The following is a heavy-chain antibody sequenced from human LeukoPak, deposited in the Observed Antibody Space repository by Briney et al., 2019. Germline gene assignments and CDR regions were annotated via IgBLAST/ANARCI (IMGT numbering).Heavy chain of an antibody. CDR1: GFTFSSYG. J-gene: IGHJ4*02. CDR2: ISYDGSNK. CDR3: ARDNKPGIAAAGTIFPYDY. D-gene: IGHD6-13*01. V-gene: IGHV3-30*03. Sequence: GGSLRLSCAASGFTFSSYGMHWVRQAPGKGLEWVAVISYDGSNKYYADSVKGRFTISRDNSKNTLYLQMNSLRAEDTAVYYCARDNKPGIAAAGTIFPYDYWGQGTLVTVSS.